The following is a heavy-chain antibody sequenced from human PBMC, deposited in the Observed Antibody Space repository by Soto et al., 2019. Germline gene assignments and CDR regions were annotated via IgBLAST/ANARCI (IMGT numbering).Heavy chain of an antibody. Sequence: PSETLSLTCTVSGGSISSGDYYWSWIRQPPGKGLECIGYIYYYGSTYYNPSLKSRLTISVDTSKNQFSLKLSSVTAADTAVYYCARVQYDSSDYNHSFDYWGQGTLVTVSS. V-gene: IGHV4-30-4*01. D-gene: IGHD3-22*01. J-gene: IGHJ4*02. CDR3: ARVQYDSSDYNHSFDY. CDR2: IYYYGST. CDR1: GGSISSGDYY.